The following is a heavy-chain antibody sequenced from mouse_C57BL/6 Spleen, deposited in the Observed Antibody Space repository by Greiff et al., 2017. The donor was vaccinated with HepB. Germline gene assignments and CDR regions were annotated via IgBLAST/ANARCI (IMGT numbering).Heavy chain of an antibody. J-gene: IGHJ3*01. CDR1: GYTFTSYW. D-gene: IGHD3-2*02. CDR2: IDPSDSYT. V-gene: IGHV1-50*01. Sequence: QVQLQQPGAELVKPGASVKLSCKASGYTFTSYWMQWVKQRPGQGLEWIGEIDPSDSYTNYNQKFKSKATVTVDTSASTAYMQLSSLTSEDSAVYYCAIGEDSSGFFADWGKGTLVTVSA. CDR3: AIGEDSSGFFAD.